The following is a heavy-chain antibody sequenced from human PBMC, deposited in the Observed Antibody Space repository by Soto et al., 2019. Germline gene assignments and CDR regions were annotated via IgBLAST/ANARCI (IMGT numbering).Heavy chain of an antibody. V-gene: IGHV4-59*01. CDR3: ARGVKYGAYSRWFDP. CDR1: GGSISSYY. CDR2: IYYNGNT. J-gene: IGHJ5*02. D-gene: IGHD4-17*01. Sequence: TLSLTCTVSGGSISSYYWSWIRQPPGKGLEWIGYIYYNGNTNYAQKLQGRVTMTRDTSISTAYMELSSLRSEDTAVYFCARGVKYGAYSRWFDPWGQGTLVTVSS.